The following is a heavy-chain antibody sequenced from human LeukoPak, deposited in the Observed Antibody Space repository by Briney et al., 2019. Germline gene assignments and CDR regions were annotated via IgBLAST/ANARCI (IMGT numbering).Heavy chain of an antibody. D-gene: IGHD5-24*01. CDR2: FDPEDGET. CDR1: GYTLTELS. Sequence: ASVKVSCKVSGYTLTELSMHWVRQAPGKGLEWMGGFDPEDGETIYAQRFQGRVTMTEDTSTDTAYMELSSLRSEDTAVYYCASPLGDGYTSSLYPPGPDVWGQGTTVTVSS. CDR3: ASPLGDGYTSSLYPPGPDV. J-gene: IGHJ6*02. V-gene: IGHV1-24*01.